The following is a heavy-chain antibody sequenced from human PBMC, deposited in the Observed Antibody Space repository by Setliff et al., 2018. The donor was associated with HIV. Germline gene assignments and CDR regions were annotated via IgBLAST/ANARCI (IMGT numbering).Heavy chain of an antibody. CDR1: GGSVNGHY. CDR2: ISYSGST. J-gene: IGHJ3*02. Sequence: SETLSLTCTVSGGSVNGHYWNWIRLTPGKGLEWIGSISYSGSTNYNPSLKSRVTISVDTSRNEFSLKLSSVTAADTAVYYCARDGGGSSWYRESAFDIWGQGTMVTVSS. V-gene: IGHV4-59*02. D-gene: IGHD6-13*01. CDR3: ARDGGGSSWYRESAFDI.